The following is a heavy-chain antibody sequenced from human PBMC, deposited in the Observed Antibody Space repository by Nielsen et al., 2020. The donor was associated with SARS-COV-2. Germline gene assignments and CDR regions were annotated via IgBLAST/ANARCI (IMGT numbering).Heavy chain of an antibody. D-gene: IGHD6-13*01. Sequence: SETLSLTCTVSGGSISSYYWSWIRQPPGKGLEWIGEINHSGSTNYNPSLKSRVTISVDTSKNQFSLKLSSVTAADTVVYYCARGGRYSSSWFFYWGQGTLVTVSS. CDR1: GGSISSYY. J-gene: IGHJ4*02. CDR3: ARGGRYSSSWFFY. V-gene: IGHV4-34*01. CDR2: INHSGST.